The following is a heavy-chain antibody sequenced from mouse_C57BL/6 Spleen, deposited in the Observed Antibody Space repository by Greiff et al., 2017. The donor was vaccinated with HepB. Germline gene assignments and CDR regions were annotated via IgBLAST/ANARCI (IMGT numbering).Heavy chain of an antibody. Sequence: VQLQQSGAELARPGASVKMSCKASGYTFTSYTMHWVKQRPGQGLEWIGYINPSSGYTKYNQKFKGKATLTVDTSSSTAYMQLSSLTSEDSAVYYCGGEGGGYWGQGTTLTVSS. CDR2: INPSSGYT. CDR1: GYTFTSYT. J-gene: IGHJ2*01. V-gene: IGHV1-4*01. CDR3: GGEGGGY.